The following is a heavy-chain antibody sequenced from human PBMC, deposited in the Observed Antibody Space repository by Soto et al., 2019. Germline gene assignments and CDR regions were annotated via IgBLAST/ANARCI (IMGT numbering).Heavy chain of an antibody. CDR1: GYTFTSYG. CDR3: AREVYDYIWGSYRNMDV. Sequence: QVQLVQSGAEVKKPGASVKVSCKASGYTFTSYGISWVRQAPGQALEWMGWISAYNGNTNYAQKLQGRVTMTTDTSTSTAYMELRSLRTDDTAVDYCAREVYDYIWGSYRNMDVLGKGTTVTVSS. CDR2: ISAYNGNT. J-gene: IGHJ6*03. D-gene: IGHD3-16*02. V-gene: IGHV1-18*01.